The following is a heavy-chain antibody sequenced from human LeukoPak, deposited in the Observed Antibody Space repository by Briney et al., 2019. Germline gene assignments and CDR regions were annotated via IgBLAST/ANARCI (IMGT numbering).Heavy chain of an antibody. D-gene: IGHD3-3*01. CDR2: IIPIFGIA. Sequence: ASVKVSCKASGGTFSSYAISWVRQAPGQGLEWMGRIIPIFGIANYAQKFQGRVTITADKSTSTAYMELGSLRSEDTAVYYCASHIRFLEWSYFDYWGQGTLVTVSS. V-gene: IGHV1-69*04. CDR1: GGTFSSYA. J-gene: IGHJ4*02. CDR3: ASHIRFLEWSYFDY.